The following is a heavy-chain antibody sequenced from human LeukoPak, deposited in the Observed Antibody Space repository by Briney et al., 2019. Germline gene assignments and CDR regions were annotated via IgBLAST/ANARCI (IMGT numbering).Heavy chain of an antibody. J-gene: IGHJ4*02. Sequence: GGSLRLSCAASGFTFCSYSMHWVRRAPGKGLEWVAFIRYEGSNKYHADSVKGRFTISRDNSKNTLYLQMNSLRGDDTAVYYCATPLAGELAFDYWGQGTLVTVSS. CDR1: GFTFCSYS. CDR3: ATPLAGELAFDY. CDR2: IRYEGSNK. D-gene: IGHD1-1*01. V-gene: IGHV3-30*02.